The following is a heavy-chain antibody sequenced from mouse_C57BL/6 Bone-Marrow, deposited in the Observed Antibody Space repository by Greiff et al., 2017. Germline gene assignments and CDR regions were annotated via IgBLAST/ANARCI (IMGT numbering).Heavy chain of an antibody. CDR2: IYPGDGDT. J-gene: IGHJ4*01. CDR3: ASPTVVATPYYYAMDY. D-gene: IGHD1-1*01. CDR1: GYAFSSSW. V-gene: IGHV1-82*01. Sequence: QVQLQQSGPELVKPGASVKISCKASGYAFSSSWMNWVKQRPGKGLEWIGRIYPGDGDTNYNGKFKGKATLTADKSSSTAYMQLSSLTSEDSAVYFCASPTVVATPYYYAMDYWGQGTSVTVSS.